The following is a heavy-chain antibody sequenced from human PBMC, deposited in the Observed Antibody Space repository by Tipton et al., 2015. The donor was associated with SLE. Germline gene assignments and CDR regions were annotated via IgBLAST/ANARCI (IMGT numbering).Heavy chain of an antibody. V-gene: IGHV4-31*03. CDR1: GDSITNGGYY. CDR2: IYDSGTA. D-gene: IGHD5/OR15-5a*01. J-gene: IGHJ3*02. Sequence: TLSLTCTVSGDSITNGGYYWSWIRQRPGKGLEWIGYIYDSGTASYNPSLKSRVTISVDTSKNQFSLKLSSVTAADTAVYYCAGVSRDAFEIWGQGTMVTVSS. CDR3: AGVSRDAFEI.